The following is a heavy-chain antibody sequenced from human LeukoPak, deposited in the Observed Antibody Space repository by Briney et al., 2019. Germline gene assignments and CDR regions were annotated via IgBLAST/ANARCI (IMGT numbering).Heavy chain of an antibody. Sequence: PSETLSLTCTVSGGSIRSSYYYWGWIRQPPGKGLEWIVSIYDSGSTYYNPSLKSRVTISVDTSKNQFSLKLNSVTAADTAVYYCAKDPSRSYGYAGGHFDYWGQGTLVTVSS. CDR1: GGSIRSSYYY. J-gene: IGHJ4*02. D-gene: IGHD5-18*01. CDR2: IYDSGST. V-gene: IGHV4-39*02. CDR3: AKDPSRSYGYAGGHFDY.